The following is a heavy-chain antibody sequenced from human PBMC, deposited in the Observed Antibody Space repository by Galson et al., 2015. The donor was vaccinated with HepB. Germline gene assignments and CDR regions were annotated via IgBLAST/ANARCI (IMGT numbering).Heavy chain of an antibody. CDR3: ARDSVYSSSWYAENYFDY. CDR2: IWYDGSNK. CDR1: GFTFSSYS. V-gene: IGHV3-33*01. D-gene: IGHD6-13*01. Sequence: SLRLSCAASGFTFSSYSMHWVRQAPGKGLEWVAVIWYDGSNKYYADSVKGRFTISRDNSKNTLYLQMNSLRAEDTAVYYCARDSVYSSSWYAENYFDYWGQGTLVTVSS. J-gene: IGHJ4*02.